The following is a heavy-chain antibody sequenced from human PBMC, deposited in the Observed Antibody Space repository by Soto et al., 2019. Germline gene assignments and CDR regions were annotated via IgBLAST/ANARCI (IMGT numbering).Heavy chain of an antibody. CDR3: AKVGGDSSSSASIDY. D-gene: IGHD6-6*01. Sequence: VQLVESGGGVVQPGRSLRLSCAASGFTFSSYGMHWVRQAPGKGLEWVAVISYDGSNKYYADSVKGRFTISRDNSKNTLYLQMNSLRAEDTAVYYCAKVGGDSSSSASIDYWGQGTLVTVSS. CDR2: ISYDGSNK. J-gene: IGHJ4*02. CDR1: GFTFSSYG. V-gene: IGHV3-30*18.